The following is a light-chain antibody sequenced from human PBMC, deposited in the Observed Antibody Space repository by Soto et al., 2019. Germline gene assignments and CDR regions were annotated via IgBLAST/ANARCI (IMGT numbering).Light chain of an antibody. CDR3: CSFAGSFYV. CDR2: EAS. V-gene: IGLV2-11*01. J-gene: IGLJ1*01. Sequence: QSALTQPRSVSGSPGQSVAISCTGTSRDVDAYDFVSWYQHHPGKAPKLIISEASKRPSGVSHRFSGSKSGNTASLTISGLQAEDEADYFCCSFAGSFYVFGTGTKLTVL. CDR1: SRDVDAYDF.